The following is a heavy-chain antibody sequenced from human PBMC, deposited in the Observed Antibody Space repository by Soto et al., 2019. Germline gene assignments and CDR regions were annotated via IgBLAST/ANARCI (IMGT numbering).Heavy chain of an antibody. CDR2: INQSGST. Sequence: SETLSLTCAVYGGSFSGYYWRWIRQPPGKGLEWIGEINQSGSTNYTPSLKSRVTISVDTSKNQFSLKLSSVTAADTAVYYCARERFSVYYYYGMDVWGQGTTVTVSS. V-gene: IGHV4-34*01. D-gene: IGHD3-3*01. CDR1: GGSFSGYY. CDR3: ARERFSVYYYYGMDV. J-gene: IGHJ6*02.